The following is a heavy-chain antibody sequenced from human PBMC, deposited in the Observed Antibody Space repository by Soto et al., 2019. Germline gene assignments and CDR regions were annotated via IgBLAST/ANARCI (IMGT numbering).Heavy chain of an antibody. Sequence: QVQLVQSGAEVKKPGASVKVSCKASGYTFTGYYIHWVRQAPGQGLEWMGWINPNSGGTKYPRKFQGRVTMTRETSIRTVYMSLTGLKSDDTAVYFCARDLAKGGGSAGFDYWGQGTLVAVSS. V-gene: IGHV1-2*02. J-gene: IGHJ4*02. CDR3: ARDLAKGGGSAGFDY. CDR1: GYTFTGYY. CDR2: INPNSGGT. D-gene: IGHD2-15*01.